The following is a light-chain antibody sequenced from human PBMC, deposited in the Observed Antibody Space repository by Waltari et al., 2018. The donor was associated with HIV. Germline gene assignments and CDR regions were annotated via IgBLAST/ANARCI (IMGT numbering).Light chain of an antibody. CDR1: SHNIGSNA. CDR3: ATLDDSLNGPI. Sequence: HSVLTQSPSASGTPGQRVTISCSGGSHNIGSNAVDWYQQFPGTAPKILVYSNNQRPSGVPDRFSGSKSGTAASLAISGLQSEDEATYYCATLDDSLNGPIFGGGTRLTVL. CDR2: SNN. J-gene: IGLJ2*01. V-gene: IGLV1-44*01.